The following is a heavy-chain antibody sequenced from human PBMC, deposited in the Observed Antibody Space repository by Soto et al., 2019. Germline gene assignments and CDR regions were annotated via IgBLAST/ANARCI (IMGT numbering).Heavy chain of an antibody. V-gene: IGHV1-69*13. CDR1: AGTFSSYA. Sequence: SVKVSCKASAGTFSSYAISWVRQAPGQGLEWMGGIIPIFGTANYAQKFQGRVTITADESTSTAYMELSSLRSEDTAVYYCARGNTATTASRNLHSRGQATLITVSS. CDR3: ARGNTATTASRNLHS. J-gene: IGHJ5*01. CDR2: IIPIFGTA. D-gene: IGHD1-7*01.